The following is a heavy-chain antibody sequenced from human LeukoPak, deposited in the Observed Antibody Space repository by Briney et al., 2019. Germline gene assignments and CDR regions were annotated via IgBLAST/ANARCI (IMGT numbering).Heavy chain of an antibody. V-gene: IGHV3-7*03. CDR3: AKGRIRDSSVLYPAEYFQH. J-gene: IGHJ1*01. D-gene: IGHD6-19*01. CDR1: GFTFSSYW. CDR2: IKQDGSEK. Sequence: PGGSLRLSCAASGFTFSSYWMSWVRQAPGKGLEWVANIKQDGSEKYYVDSVKGRFTISRDNAKNSLYLQMNSLRAEDTAVYYCAKGRIRDSSVLYPAEYFQHWGQGTMVTVSS.